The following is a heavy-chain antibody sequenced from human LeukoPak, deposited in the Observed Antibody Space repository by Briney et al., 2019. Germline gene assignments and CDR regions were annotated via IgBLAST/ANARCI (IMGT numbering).Heavy chain of an antibody. CDR1: GGSFSGYY. CDR2: INHSGST. Sequence: SETLSLTCAVYGGSFSGYYWSWIRQPPGEGLEWIGEINHSGSTNYSPSLKSRVTISVDTSKNQFSLKLSSVTAADTAVYYCARARAVAGTLYYYYGMDVWGQGTTVTVSS. J-gene: IGHJ6*02. CDR3: ARARAVAGTLYYYYGMDV. D-gene: IGHD6-19*01. V-gene: IGHV4-34*01.